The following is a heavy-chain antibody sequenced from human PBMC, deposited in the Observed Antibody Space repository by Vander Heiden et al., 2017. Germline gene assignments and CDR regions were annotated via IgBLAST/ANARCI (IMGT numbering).Heavy chain of an antibody. CDR1: GASVSSGSHS. J-gene: IGHJ4*02. V-gene: IGHV4-39*01. D-gene: IGHD3-22*01. CDR2: IYESGSN. Sequence: QLQLQESGPGLVKPSETLSLTCSVSGASVSSGSHSWGWIRQPPGKGLEWIASIYESGSNDYNPSLRSRVTISVDTSKNQFSLKLSSVTATDTAVYYCARRSGYYDYWGQGTLVTVSS. CDR3: ARRSGYYDY.